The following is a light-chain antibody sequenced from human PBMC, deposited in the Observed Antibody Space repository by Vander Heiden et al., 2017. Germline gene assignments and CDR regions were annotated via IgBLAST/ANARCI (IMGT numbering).Light chain of an antibody. V-gene: IGLV3-9*01. CDR2: RDR. J-gene: IGLJ2*01. CDR3: QVWDSFTAP. Sequence: SYELTQPLSVSVALGQTARIPCGGNNIGGKNVHWYLQRPGQAPVRVIYRDRNRPSGIPERFSGSNSGNTATLTISEAQAGDEGDYYCQVWDSFTAPFGGGTKLTVL. CDR1: NIGGKN.